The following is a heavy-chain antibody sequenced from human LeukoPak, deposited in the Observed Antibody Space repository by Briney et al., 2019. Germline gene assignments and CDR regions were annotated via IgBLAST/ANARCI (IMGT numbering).Heavy chain of an antibody. CDR2: INHSGST. J-gene: IGHJ4*02. D-gene: IGHD5-18*01. V-gene: IGHV4-34*01. Sequence: SETLSLTCAVYGGSFSGYHWSWVRQPPGKGLEWIEEINHSGSTNYNPSLKSRVSISVDTSKNQFSLKLSSVTAANTAVYYCARVLGYKTVDYWGQGTLVTVSS. CDR3: ARVLGYKTVDY. CDR1: GGSFSGYH.